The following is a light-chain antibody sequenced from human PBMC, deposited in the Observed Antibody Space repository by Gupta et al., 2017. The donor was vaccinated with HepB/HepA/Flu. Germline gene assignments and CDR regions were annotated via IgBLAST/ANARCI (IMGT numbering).Light chain of an antibody. Sequence: QSPLTQPASVSGPPGQSITIPCTGTSSDVGSYNLVSWYQQHPGKAPKLMIYAVSKRPSGVTNRFSGSKSGNTAALTIAGLQAEDEADYYCCSDAGSSTPYVFGTGTKVTVL. CDR3: CSDAGSSTPYV. CDR1: SSDVGSYNL. J-gene: IGLJ1*01. CDR2: AVS. V-gene: IGLV2-23*02.